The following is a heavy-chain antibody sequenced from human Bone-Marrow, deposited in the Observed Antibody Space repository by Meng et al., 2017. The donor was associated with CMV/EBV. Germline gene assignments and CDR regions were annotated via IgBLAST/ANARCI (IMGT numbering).Heavy chain of an antibody. J-gene: IGHJ4*02. D-gene: IGHD2-15*01. Sequence: GESLKISCAASGFTFSSYAMHWVRQAPGKGLEWVAVISYDGSNKYYADSVKGRFSISRDNSKNTVYLQMNSLRAEDTAIYYCARDLQYCIYTTCYGMGYWGQGTRVTGSS. CDR3: ARDLQYCIYTTCYGMGY. V-gene: IGHV3-30*04. CDR1: GFTFSSYA. CDR2: ISYDGSNK.